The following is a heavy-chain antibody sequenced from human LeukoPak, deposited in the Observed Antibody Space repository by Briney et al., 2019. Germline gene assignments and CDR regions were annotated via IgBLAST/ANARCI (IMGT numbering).Heavy chain of an antibody. CDR3: ARGSWYEGLDY. V-gene: IGHV4-34*01. J-gene: IGHJ4*02. CDR2: INHSGST. Sequence: SETLSLTCAVYGGSFSGYYWSWTRQPPGKGLEWIGEINHSGSTNYNPSLKSRVTISVDTSKNQFSLKLSSVTAADTAVYYCARGSWYEGLDYWGQGTLVTVSS. D-gene: IGHD6-13*01. CDR1: GGSFSGYY.